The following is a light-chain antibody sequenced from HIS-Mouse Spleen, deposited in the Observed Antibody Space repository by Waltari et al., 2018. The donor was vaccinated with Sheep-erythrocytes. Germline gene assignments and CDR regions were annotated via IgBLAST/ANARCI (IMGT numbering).Light chain of an antibody. CDR2: DVS. V-gene: IGLV2-11*01. Sequence: QSALTQPRSVSGSPGHSVTISCTGTSRDVCGYNYVSWYQQHPGKAPKLMIYDVSKRPSGVPDRFSGSKSGNTASLTISGLQAEDEADYYCCSYAGSYTLVFGGGTKLTVL. CDR1: SRDVCGYNY. CDR3: CSYAGSYTLV. J-gene: IGLJ2*01.